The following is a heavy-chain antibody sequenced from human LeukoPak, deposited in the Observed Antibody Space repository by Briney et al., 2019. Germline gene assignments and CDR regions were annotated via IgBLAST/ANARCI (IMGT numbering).Heavy chain of an antibody. V-gene: IGHV3-64*04. CDR2: ISSNGGST. CDR1: GFTFNNYW. J-gene: IGHJ4*02. Sequence: PGGSLRLSCVGSGFTFNNYWMLWVRQAPGKGLEYVSAISSNGGSTYYADSVKGRFTISRDNSKNTLYLQMNSLRTEDTAVYYCARGSPPDYWGQGTLVTVSS. CDR3: ARGSPPDY.